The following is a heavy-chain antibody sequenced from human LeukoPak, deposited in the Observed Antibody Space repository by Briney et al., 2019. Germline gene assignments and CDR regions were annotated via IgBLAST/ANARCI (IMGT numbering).Heavy chain of an antibody. D-gene: IGHD6-19*01. Sequence: GGSLRLSCVASGFTFSSRDWMTWVRQAPGKGLEWVANIKQDGGEKNYVDSVKGRFTISRDNAKNSLYLQMNSLRAEDTAFYYCAKDMRSIAVAGTLDYWGQGTLVTVSS. J-gene: IGHJ4*02. CDR1: GFTFSSRDW. CDR2: IKQDGGEK. CDR3: AKDMRSIAVAGTLDY. V-gene: IGHV3-7*03.